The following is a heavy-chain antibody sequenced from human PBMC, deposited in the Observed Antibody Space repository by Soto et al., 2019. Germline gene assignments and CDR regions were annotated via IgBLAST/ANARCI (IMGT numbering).Heavy chain of an antibody. CDR3: ASISTDCSGGSCYREYFQH. CDR1: SGSISSSNW. CDR2: IYHSGST. Sequence: QVQLQESGPGLVKPSGTLSLTCAVSSGSISSSNWWSWVRQPPGKGLEWIGEIYHSGSTNYNPSLKSRVTISVDKSKKQFSLKLSSVTAADTAVYYCASISTDCSGGSCYREYFQHWGQGTLVTVSS. V-gene: IGHV4-4*02. J-gene: IGHJ1*01. D-gene: IGHD2-15*01.